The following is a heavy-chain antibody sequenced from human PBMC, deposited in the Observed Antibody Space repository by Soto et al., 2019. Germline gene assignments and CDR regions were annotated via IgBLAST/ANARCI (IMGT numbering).Heavy chain of an antibody. CDR1: GDSISTGGQY. Sequence: QVQLRESGPGLVKPSQTLSLTCVVSGDSISTGGQYWNWIRQFPGKGLEWIGDIYYTGSTHYNPSLPGRLTFTVDTSRNRFSMTLYSVTVADTAVYYCARRARHYFDYCGQGALVTVSP. V-gene: IGHV4-31*11. D-gene: IGHD3-10*01. CDR2: IYYTGST. J-gene: IGHJ4*02. CDR3: ARRARHYFDY.